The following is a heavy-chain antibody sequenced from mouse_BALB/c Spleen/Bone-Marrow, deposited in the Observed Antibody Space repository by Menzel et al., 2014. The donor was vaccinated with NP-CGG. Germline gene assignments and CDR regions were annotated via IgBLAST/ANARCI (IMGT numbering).Heavy chain of an antibody. CDR3: ARNFPFDY. V-gene: IGHV1-87*01. Sequence: LQESGAELARPGASVKLSCKASGYTFTSYWMQWVKQRPGQGLEWIGAIYPGDGDTGYTRKFKGKATLTADKSSTTAYMQLSSLTSEDSAVYYCARNFPFDYWGQGTTLTVSS. CDR2: IYPGDGDT. J-gene: IGHJ2*01. CDR1: GYTFTSYW.